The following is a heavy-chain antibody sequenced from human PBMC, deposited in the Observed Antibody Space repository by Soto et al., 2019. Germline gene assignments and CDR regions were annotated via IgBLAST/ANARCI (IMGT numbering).Heavy chain of an antibody. J-gene: IGHJ6*02. CDR3: ARELLWFGELTYYYYGMDV. D-gene: IGHD3-10*01. V-gene: IGHV1-2*04. CDR1: GYTFTGYY. CDR2: INPNSGGT. Sequence: QVQLVQSGAEVKKPGASVKVSCKASGYTFTGYYMHWVRQAPGQGLEWMGWINPNSGGTNYAQKFQGWVTMTRDTXXSXAXXELSRLRSDDTAVYYCARELLWFGELTYYYYGMDVWGQGTTVTVSS.